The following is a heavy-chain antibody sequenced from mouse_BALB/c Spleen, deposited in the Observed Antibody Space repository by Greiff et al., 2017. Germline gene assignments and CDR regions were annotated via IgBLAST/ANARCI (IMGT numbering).Heavy chain of an antibody. V-gene: IGHV14-1*02. CDR1: GFNIKDYY. CDR3: ASYDYDGGYFDY. CDR2: IDPENGNT. J-gene: IGHJ2*01. Sequence: VQLQQSGAKLVRPGALVKLSCKASGFNIKDYYMHWVKQRPEQGLEWIGWIDPENGNTIYDPKFQGKASITADTSSNTAYLQLSSLTSEDTAVYYCASYDYDGGYFDYWGQGTTLTVSS. D-gene: IGHD2-4*01.